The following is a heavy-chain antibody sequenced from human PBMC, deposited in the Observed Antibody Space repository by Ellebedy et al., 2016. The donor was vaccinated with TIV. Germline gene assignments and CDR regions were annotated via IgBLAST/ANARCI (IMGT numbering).Heavy chain of an antibody. CDR3: VRAPRGQYYFDY. CDR2: IWYDGSNK. J-gene: IGHJ4*02. D-gene: IGHD5-12*01. CDR1: GFIFSNYG. V-gene: IGHV3-33*01. Sequence: GESLKIPXAASGFIFSNYGMHWVRQAPGKGLEWAAVIWYDGSNKYYADSVKGRFTISRDNSKNTLYLEMNSLRAEDTAVYYCVRAPRGQYYFDYWGQGTLVVVSS.